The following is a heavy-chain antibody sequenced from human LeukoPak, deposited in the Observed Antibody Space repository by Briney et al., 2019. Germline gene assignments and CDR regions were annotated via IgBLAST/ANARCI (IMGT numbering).Heavy chain of an antibody. J-gene: IGHJ4*02. CDR3: AHRKNYYDSSVFDN. D-gene: IGHD3-22*01. Sequence: SGPMLVNPTQTLTLNCTFSGFSLNTRGVGVGWIRQPPGRALEWLALIYWDDDRRYSPSLKSRLTITKDTSKNQVVLTMTNMDPVDTATYFCAHRKNYYDSSVFDNWGQGTLVTVSS. CDR2: IYWDDDR. CDR1: GFSLNTRGVG. V-gene: IGHV2-5*02.